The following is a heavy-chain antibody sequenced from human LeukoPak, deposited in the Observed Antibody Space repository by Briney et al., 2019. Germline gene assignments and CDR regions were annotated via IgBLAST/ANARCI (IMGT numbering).Heavy chain of an antibody. J-gene: IGHJ6*02. CDR3: ATYTHWVAGDV. CDR2: MNQDGSEK. D-gene: IGHD3-16*01. V-gene: IGHV3-7*01. Sequence: GGSLRLSCTASGFTFRDSWMSWVRQAPGKGLEWVANMNQDGSEKDYVDSVKGRFTISRDNARSSLYLQMGSLRAEDTAVYYCATYTHWVAGDVWGQGTTVTVSS. CDR1: GFTFRDSW.